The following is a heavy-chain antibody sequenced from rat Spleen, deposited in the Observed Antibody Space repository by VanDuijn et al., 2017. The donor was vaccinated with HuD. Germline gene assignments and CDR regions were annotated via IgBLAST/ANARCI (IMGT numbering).Heavy chain of an antibody. CDR3: TRGGNYYFDY. CDR1: GFTFSDYA. J-gene: IGHJ2*01. D-gene: IGHD1-10*01. CDR2: ISYDGSST. V-gene: IGHV5-17*01. Sequence: EVQLVESGGGLEQPGRSLKLSCAASGFTFSDYAMAWVRQAPKKGLEWVATISYDGSSTYYRDSVKGRFTVSRDNAKNTLYLQMNSLRSEDTATYFCTRGGNYYFDYWGQGVMVTVSS.